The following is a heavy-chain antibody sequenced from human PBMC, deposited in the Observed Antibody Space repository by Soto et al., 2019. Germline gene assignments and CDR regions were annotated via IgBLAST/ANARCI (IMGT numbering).Heavy chain of an antibody. CDR1: GGTFSRYT. V-gene: IGHV1-69*13. CDR3: ARDGTLYDSSAYYYLY. D-gene: IGHD3-22*01. Sequence: VASVKVSCKASGGTFSRYTITWVRQAPGQGLEWMGGITPMFGTPNYAQKFQGSAAITADESTSTAYMELSSLRSEDTAMYYCARDGTLYDSSAYYYLYWGQGTLVTVSS. CDR2: ITPMFGTP. J-gene: IGHJ4*02.